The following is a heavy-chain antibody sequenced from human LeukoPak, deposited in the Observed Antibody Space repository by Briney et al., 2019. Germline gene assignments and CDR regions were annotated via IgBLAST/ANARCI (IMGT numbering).Heavy chain of an antibody. J-gene: IGHJ5*02. V-gene: IGHV1-2*02. Sequence: ASVTVSCKASGYTFIDYYMHWVRQAPGQGGEGMGWINPNSGGTNYAQKFQGRVTMTRERTSSTDYMEVSRLRGGEEGGDEFARGVTYYDSWSGYRNWFDPWGQGTLVTVSS. D-gene: IGHD3-3*01. CDR2: INPNSGGT. CDR3: ARGVTYYDSWSGYRNWFDP. CDR1: GYTFIDYY.